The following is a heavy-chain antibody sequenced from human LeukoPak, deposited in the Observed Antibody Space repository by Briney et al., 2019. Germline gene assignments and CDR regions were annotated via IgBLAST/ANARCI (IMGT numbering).Heavy chain of an antibody. CDR1: GGSISSGGYY. Sequence: SETLSLTCTVSGGSISSGGYYWSWIRQPPGKGLEWIGYIYHSGSTYYNPSLKSRVTISVDRSKNQFSLKLSSVTAADTAVYYCASSIAARPRAEYFQHWGQGTLVTVSS. J-gene: IGHJ1*01. CDR3: ASSIAARPRAEYFQH. V-gene: IGHV4-30-2*01. CDR2: IYHSGST. D-gene: IGHD6-6*01.